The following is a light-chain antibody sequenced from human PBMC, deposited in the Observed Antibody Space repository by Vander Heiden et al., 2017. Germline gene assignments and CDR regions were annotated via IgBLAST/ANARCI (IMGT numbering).Light chain of an antibody. CDR2: KDT. CDR3: QSADSSGARGV. Sequence: SYELPQPPSGSVSPGQTARITCSGDALPKQYAYWYQQKPGQAPVLVIYKDTERPSGIPERFSGSSSGTTVTLTISGVQSEDEADYYCQSADSSGARGVFGGGTKLTVL. J-gene: IGLJ3*02. V-gene: IGLV3-25*03. CDR1: ALPKQY.